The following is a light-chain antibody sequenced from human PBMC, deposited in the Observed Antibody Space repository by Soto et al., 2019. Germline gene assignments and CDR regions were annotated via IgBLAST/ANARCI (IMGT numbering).Light chain of an antibody. CDR3: QQYNSYSGT. Sequence: DIQMTLSPSTLSASVGDRVTITCRASQSISSWLAWYQQKPGKAPKLPIYDASSLESGVPSRFSGSGSGTEFTLSISSLQPDDFATYYCQQYNSYSGTFGQGTKVDI. V-gene: IGKV1-5*01. J-gene: IGKJ1*01. CDR2: DAS. CDR1: QSISSW.